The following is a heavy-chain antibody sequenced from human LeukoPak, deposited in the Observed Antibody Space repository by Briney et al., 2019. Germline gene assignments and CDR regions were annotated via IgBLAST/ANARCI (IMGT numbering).Heavy chain of an antibody. V-gene: IGHV3-23*01. Sequence: GGSLRLSCTVSGFTFSSYAMSWVRQAPGMGLEWVSSISGSGGSTYYADSVKGRFTISRDSSKNTLSLQMNSLRAEDTAVYYCAKDLHTSHCCLPFDYWGQGTLVTVSS. CDR1: GFTFSSYA. CDR2: ISGSGGST. D-gene: IGHD2-2*01. J-gene: IGHJ4*02. CDR3: AKDLHTSHCCLPFDY.